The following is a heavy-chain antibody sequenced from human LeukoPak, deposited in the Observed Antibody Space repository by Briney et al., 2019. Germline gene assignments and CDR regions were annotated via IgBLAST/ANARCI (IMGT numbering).Heavy chain of an antibody. J-gene: IGHJ6*03. CDR3: ARDKTAQLDNYYYMDV. Sequence: GGSLRLSCEASGFSFSSYNMDWVRQTPGKGLEWISSITTSSSYTFYADSVKGRFTISRDNARNSLYLQMNSLRAEDTAVYYCARDKTAQLDNYYYMDVWGTGTTVTISS. D-gene: IGHD6-13*01. CDR2: ITTSSSYT. CDR1: GFSFSSYN. V-gene: IGHV3-21*01.